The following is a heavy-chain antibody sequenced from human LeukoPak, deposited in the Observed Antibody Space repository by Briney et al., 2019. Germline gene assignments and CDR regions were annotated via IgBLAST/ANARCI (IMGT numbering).Heavy chain of an antibody. CDR1: GGTFSSYA. D-gene: IGHD5-24*01. CDR3: ARSRDGYNPHFDY. CDR2: IIPILGIA. Sequence: ASVKVSCKASGGTFSSYAISWVRQAPGQGLEWMGRIIPILGIANYAQKFQGRVTITADRSTSTAYMELSSLRSGDTAVYYCARSRDGYNPHFDYWGQGTLVTVSS. V-gene: IGHV1-69*04. J-gene: IGHJ4*02.